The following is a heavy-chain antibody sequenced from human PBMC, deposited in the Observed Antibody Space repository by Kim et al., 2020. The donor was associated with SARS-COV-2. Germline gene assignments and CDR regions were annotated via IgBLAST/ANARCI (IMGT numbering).Heavy chain of an antibody. J-gene: IGHJ3*01. CDR1: GDSITSVGYY. D-gene: IGHD1-7*01. CDR2: IFYSGST. V-gene: IGHV4-31*03. CDR3: ARNARRYFGTVDAFDL. Sequence: SETLSLTCTVSGDSITSVGYYWSWLRQYPGKGLEWIGYIFYSGSTSYKPSLKSRIAISLETSKNQFSLRLISVTAADTAIYCCARNARRYFGTVDAFDL.